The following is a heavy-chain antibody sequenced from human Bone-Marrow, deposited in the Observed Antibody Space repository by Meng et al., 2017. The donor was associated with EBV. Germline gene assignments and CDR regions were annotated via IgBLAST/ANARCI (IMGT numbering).Heavy chain of an antibody. CDR3: ARGTPFDY. CDR1: VGSINSAEYH. D-gene: IGHD3-16*01. V-gene: IGHV4-39*07. Sequence: QLQLQEPGPGLVLPTGTLSLTLTVSVGSINSAEYHWGWIRQPPGKGLEWIGTVYYLGCTHYRPSLSSRLSISIATSKNQFSLKLTSATAADTAVYYCARGTPFDYWGPGILVTVSS. CDR2: VYYLGCT. J-gene: IGHJ4*02.